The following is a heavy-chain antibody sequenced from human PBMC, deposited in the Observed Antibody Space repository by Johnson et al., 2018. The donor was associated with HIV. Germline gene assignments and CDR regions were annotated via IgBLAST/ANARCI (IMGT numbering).Heavy chain of an antibody. D-gene: IGHD5-24*01. CDR3: ARGTRGYNLAPDAFDI. CDR1: GFTFSSYD. CDR2: IGTAGDT. Sequence: VQLVESGGGLVQPGGSLRLSCAASGFTFSSYDMHWVRQATGKGLEWVSGIGTAGDTYYPGSVKGRFTISRENAKNTLYLQMNSLRAEDMAVYYCARGTRGYNLAPDAFDIWGQGTMGTVSS. J-gene: IGHJ3*02. V-gene: IGHV3-13*01.